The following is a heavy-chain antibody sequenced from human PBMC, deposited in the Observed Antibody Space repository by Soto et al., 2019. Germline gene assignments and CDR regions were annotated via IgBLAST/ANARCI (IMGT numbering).Heavy chain of an antibody. V-gene: IGHV3-7*01. CDR2: IKQDGSEK. CDR3: ARLGCMRHYYYYYGMDV. CDR1: GFTFSSYW. D-gene: IGHD2-8*01. Sequence: GGSLRLSCAASGFTFSSYWMSWVRQAPGKGLEWVANIKQDGSEKYYADSVKGRFTISRDNAKNSLYLQMNSLRAEDTAVYYCARLGCMRHYYYYYGMDVWGQGTTVTVSS. J-gene: IGHJ6*02.